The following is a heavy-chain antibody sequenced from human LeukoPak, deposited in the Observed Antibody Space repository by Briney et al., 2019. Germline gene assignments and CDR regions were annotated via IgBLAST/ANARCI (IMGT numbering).Heavy chain of an antibody. D-gene: IGHD3-22*01. Sequence: GGSLRLSCAASGFTVSSNYMSWVRQAPGKGLEWVSVIYSGGSTYYADSVKGRFTISRDNSKNTLYLQMNSLRAEDTAVYYCARDSEGHYYDSSGLVHWGQGTLVTVSS. J-gene: IGHJ4*02. CDR1: GFTVSSNY. CDR2: IYSGGST. CDR3: ARDSEGHYYDSSGLVH. V-gene: IGHV3-66*01.